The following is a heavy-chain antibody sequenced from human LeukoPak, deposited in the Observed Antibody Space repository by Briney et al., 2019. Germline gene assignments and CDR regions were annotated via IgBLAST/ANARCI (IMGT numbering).Heavy chain of an antibody. CDR1: GFTFSTYC. Sequence: GGSLRLSCAASGFTFSTYCMAWVRQVPGKRLEWVANIKYDGIEKYHVDSVKGRFTISRDNAKNSLYLQMNSLRTEDTAVYYCARDTVVVPQGDAFDLWGQGTMVTVSS. J-gene: IGHJ3*01. CDR2: IKYDGIEK. V-gene: IGHV3-7*04. D-gene: IGHD2-2*01. CDR3: ARDTVVVPQGDAFDL.